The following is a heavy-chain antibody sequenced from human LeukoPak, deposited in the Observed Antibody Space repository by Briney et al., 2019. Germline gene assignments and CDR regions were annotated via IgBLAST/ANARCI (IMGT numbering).Heavy chain of an antibody. J-gene: IGHJ4*02. D-gene: IGHD1-26*01. Sequence: GGSLRLSCAASGFTFSNYAMGWVRQAPGKGLEWVSAISRSGGSTYYADSVKGRFTISRDISKSTLYLQMNTLRADDTAVYYCARDHSGTFDFDYWGQGTLVTVSS. CDR2: ISRSGGST. V-gene: IGHV3-23*01. CDR1: GFTFSNYA. CDR3: ARDHSGTFDFDY.